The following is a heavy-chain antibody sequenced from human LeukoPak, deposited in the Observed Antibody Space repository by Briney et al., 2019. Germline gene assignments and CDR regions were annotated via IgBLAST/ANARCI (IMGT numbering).Heavy chain of an antibody. CDR1: GFTFSSFS. D-gene: IGHD6-6*01. J-gene: IGHJ4*02. V-gene: IGHV3-21*01. CDR2: ISSSSGYI. CDR3: ARGTARSRPNYFDY. Sequence: TGGSLRLSCAASGFTFSSFSMDWVRQAPGKGLEWLSSISSSSGYIYYADSVKGRFTISRDNAKNSLYLQMNSLRAEDTAVYYCARGTARSRPNYFDYWGQGTLVTVSS.